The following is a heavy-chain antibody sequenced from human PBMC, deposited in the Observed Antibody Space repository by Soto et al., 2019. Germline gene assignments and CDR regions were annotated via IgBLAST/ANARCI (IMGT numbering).Heavy chain of an antibody. D-gene: IGHD4-17*01. V-gene: IGHV4-28*01. CDR3: ARKNGVLDTFDS. Sequence: QVQLQESGPGLVKPSDTLSHTCAVSGYSISSSNWLGWIRQPPGKGLECIGYIYYSGSTYYNPALKSRVTISVDTSNNQSSLKLSSVTAVDTAVYYCARKNGVLDTFDSWGQGTLVTVSS. CDR2: IYYSGST. CDR1: GYSISSSNW. J-gene: IGHJ3*02.